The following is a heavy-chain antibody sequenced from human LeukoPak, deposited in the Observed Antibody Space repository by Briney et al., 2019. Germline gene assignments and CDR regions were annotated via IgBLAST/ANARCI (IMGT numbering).Heavy chain of an antibody. D-gene: IGHD6-13*01. CDR1: GGSISSSSYY. J-gene: IGHJ4*02. V-gene: IGHV4-39*07. Sequence: SETLSLTCTVSGGSISSSSYYWGWIRQPPGKGLEWIGSIYYSGSTYYNPSLKSRVTISVDTSKNQFSLKLSSVTAADTAVYYCARPGTYSSSWYFDYWGQGTLVTVSS. CDR2: IYYSGST. CDR3: ARPGTYSSSWYFDY.